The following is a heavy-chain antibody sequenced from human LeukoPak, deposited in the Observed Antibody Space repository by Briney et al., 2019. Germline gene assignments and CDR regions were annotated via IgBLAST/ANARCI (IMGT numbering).Heavy chain of an antibody. Sequence: GGSLRLSCAASGFTFSSYAMSWVRQAPGKGLEWVSAISGSGGSTYYADSVKGRFTISRDNSKNTLYLQMNSLRAEDTAVYYCAKSLTERWLQLGDYWGQGTLVTVSS. CDR3: AKSLTERWLQLGDY. J-gene: IGHJ4*02. CDR2: ISGSGGST. V-gene: IGHV3-23*01. CDR1: GFTFSSYA. D-gene: IGHD5-24*01.